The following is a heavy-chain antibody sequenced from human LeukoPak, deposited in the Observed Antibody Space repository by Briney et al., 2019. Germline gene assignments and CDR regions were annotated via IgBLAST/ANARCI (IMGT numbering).Heavy chain of an antibody. CDR3: AISSGSPSFDY. CDR1: GFTFSSYW. V-gene: IGHV3-20*04. Sequence: GGSLRLSCAASGFTFSSYWMSWVRQAPGKGLEWVSRIHWNGGRTGYADSVKGRFTISRDNSKNTLYLQMNSLRAEDTAVYYCAISSGSPSFDYWGQGTLVTVSS. D-gene: IGHD3-22*01. J-gene: IGHJ4*02. CDR2: IHWNGGRT.